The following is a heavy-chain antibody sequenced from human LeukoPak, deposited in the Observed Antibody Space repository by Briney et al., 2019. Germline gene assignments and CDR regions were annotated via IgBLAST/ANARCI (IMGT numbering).Heavy chain of an antibody. CDR2: ISSSSSYI. D-gene: IGHD3-3*02. J-gene: IGHJ4*02. Sequence: GSLILSCAASGFTLSCYGVSWVGPAPGQGVEWVSSISSSSSYICYEDSVKGRFTISRDSAKSSLYLEPTGLRGDDTAVYYSARADHLWSGYWHPLDYWGQGTLVTVSS. CDR1: GFTLSCYG. CDR3: ARADHLWSGYWHPLDY. V-gene: IGHV3-21*01.